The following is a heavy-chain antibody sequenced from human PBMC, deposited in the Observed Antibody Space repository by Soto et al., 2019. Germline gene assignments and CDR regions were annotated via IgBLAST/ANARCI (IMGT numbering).Heavy chain of an antibody. CDR3: ARAGSVVVPAARWFDP. J-gene: IGHJ5*02. Sequence: GASVKVSCKASGYTFTGYYMHWVRQAPGQGLEWMGWINPNSGGTNYAQKFQGWVTMTRDTSISTAYMELSRLRSDDTAVYYRARAGSVVVPAARWFDPWGQGTLVTVSS. D-gene: IGHD2-2*01. CDR1: GYTFTGYY. CDR2: INPNSGGT. V-gene: IGHV1-2*04.